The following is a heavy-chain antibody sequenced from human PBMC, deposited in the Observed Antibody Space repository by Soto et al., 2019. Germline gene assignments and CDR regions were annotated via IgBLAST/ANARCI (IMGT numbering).Heavy chain of an antibody. J-gene: IGHJ5*01. CDR3: AKNYCPRNTCNLPNWFDS. V-gene: IGHV3-7*01. D-gene: IGHD1-7*01. Sequence: GGSLSLSCAASGFAFAKYWMSWVRQAPGKGLEWVATIKQDGSEEYYVDSVKGRFTVSRDNAKNSLSLQMNSLRADDTAVYYCAKNYCPRNTCNLPNWFDSCGQGPLVPVSS. CDR1: GFAFAKYW. CDR2: IKQDGSEE.